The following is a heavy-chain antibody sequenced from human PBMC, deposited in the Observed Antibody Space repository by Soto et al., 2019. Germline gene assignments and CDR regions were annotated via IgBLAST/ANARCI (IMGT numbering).Heavy chain of an antibody. CDR3: ARDSSGWYCFDY. CDR2: IYHSGST. Sequence: PSETLSLTCAVSGGSISSSNWWSWVRQPPGKGLEWIGEIYHSGSTNYNPSLKSRVTISVDKSKNQFSLKLSKVTAADTAVYYCARDSSGWYCFDYWGQGTLVTVSS. D-gene: IGHD6-19*01. CDR1: GGSISSSNW. J-gene: IGHJ4*02. V-gene: IGHV4-4*02.